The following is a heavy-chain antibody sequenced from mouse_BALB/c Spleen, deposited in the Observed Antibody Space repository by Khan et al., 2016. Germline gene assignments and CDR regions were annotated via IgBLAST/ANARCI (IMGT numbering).Heavy chain of an antibody. D-gene: IGHD1-1*01. J-gene: IGHJ4*01. CDR1: GDSITSGY. Sequence: EVQLQESGPSLVKPSQTLSLTCSVTGDSITSGYWNWIRKFPGIKLEYMGYISYSGSTYYNPSLNSRISITRDTSKNQYFLQLISVTTEDTATYYCARYDSSSYVRAMDCWGQGTSVTVSS. V-gene: IGHV3-8*02. CDR2: ISYSGST. CDR3: ARYDSSSYVRAMDC.